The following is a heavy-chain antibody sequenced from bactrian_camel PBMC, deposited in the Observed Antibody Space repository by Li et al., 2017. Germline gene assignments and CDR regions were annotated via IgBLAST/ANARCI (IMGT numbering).Heavy chain of an antibody. J-gene: IGHJ4*01. Sequence: HVQLVESGGGLAQPGGSLRLSCAASGFTFSGYYMSWVRQAPGKGLERVSSISSVGTNTAYVDSVKGRFTIARDNAASTLFLLMTRLKPEDTAMYYCAADQWAFGLGNAYRYWGQGTQVTVS. CDR3: AADQWAFGLGNAYRY. CDR2: ISSVGTNT. D-gene: IGHD2*01. CDR1: GFTFSGYY. V-gene: IGHV3-2*01.